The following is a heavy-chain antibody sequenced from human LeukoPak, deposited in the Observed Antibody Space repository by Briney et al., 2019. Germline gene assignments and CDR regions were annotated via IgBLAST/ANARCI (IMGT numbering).Heavy chain of an antibody. CDR3: ARDYCGTTSCYFDY. V-gene: IGHV3-74*01. CDR1: GFTFRSYW. D-gene: IGHD2-2*01. Sequence: GGSLRLSCAASGFTFRSYWMHWVRQAPGKGLVWVSRINSDGSSTDYADSVKGRFTISRDNAKNTLYLQMNSLRDGDTAVYYCARDYCGTTSCYFDYWGQGSLVTVSS. CDR2: INSDGSST. J-gene: IGHJ4*02.